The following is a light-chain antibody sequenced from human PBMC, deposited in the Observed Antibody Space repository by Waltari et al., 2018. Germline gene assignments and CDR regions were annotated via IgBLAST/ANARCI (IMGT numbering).Light chain of an antibody. V-gene: IGLV2-14*03. J-gene: IGLJ3*02. CDR3: TAYTSTDNSWV. CDR1: SSDIGAYNY. Sequence: QSALTQPASVSGSPGQSTTISCTGTSSDIGAYNYVSWYQHHPGKAPKLIIYDVSKRPSGVSTRFSGSKCGNSASPTISGRQAEDEAAYYCTAYTSTDNSWVFGGGTNLTVL. CDR2: DVS.